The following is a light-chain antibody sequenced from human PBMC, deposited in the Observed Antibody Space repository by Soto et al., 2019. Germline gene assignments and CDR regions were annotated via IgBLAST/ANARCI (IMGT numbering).Light chain of an antibody. CDR1: SSDIGAYKY. V-gene: IGLV2-14*03. CDR3: SSFSSGGTNV. Sequence: QSVLTQPASVSGSPGQSIAISCTGTSSDIGAYKYVSWYQQHPGTAPKLMIYDVSNRPSGVSDRFSGSKSGNTASLTISGLQAEDEADYYCSSFSSGGTNVFETGTKVPVL. J-gene: IGLJ1*01. CDR2: DVS.